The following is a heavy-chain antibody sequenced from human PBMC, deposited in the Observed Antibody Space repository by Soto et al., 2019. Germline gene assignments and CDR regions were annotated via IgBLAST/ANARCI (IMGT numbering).Heavy chain of an antibody. Sequence: QVQLVQSGAEVKKPGSSVKVSCKASGGTFSSYAISWVRQAPGQGLEWMGGIIPIFGTANYAQKFQGRVTITADESTSTAYMELSSLRSEDTDVYYCARGRGDCSGGSCYPYYYYYGMDVWGQGTTVTVSS. CDR2: IIPIFGTA. CDR1: GGTFSSYA. V-gene: IGHV1-69*01. D-gene: IGHD2-15*01. CDR3: ARGRGDCSGGSCYPYYYYYGMDV. J-gene: IGHJ6*02.